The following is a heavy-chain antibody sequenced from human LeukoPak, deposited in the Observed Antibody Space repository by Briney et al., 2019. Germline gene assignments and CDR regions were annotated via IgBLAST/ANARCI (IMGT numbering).Heavy chain of an antibody. CDR2: IYSGGST. Sequence: PGGSLRLSCAASGFTVSGNYMSWVRQAPGKGLEWVSVIYSGGSTYYADSVKGRFTISRDNSKNTLYLQMNSLRAEDTAVYYCARDQYSSRRLTWFFDYWGQGTLVTVSS. J-gene: IGHJ4*02. D-gene: IGHD6-13*01. CDR1: GFTVSGNY. V-gene: IGHV3-66*01. CDR3: ARDQYSSRRLTWFFDY.